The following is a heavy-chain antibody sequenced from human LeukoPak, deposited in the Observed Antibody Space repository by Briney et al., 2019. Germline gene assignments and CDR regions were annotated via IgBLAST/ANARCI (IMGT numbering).Heavy chain of an antibody. CDR3: ARDLPVAARPGYFDY. Sequence: PSQTLSLTCAVSGGSISSGGYSWSWIRQPPGKGLEWIGYIYHSGSTYYNPSLKSRVTISVDRSKNQFSLKLSSVTAADTAVYYCARDLPVAARPGYFDYWGQGTLVTVSS. V-gene: IGHV4-30-2*01. CDR2: IYHSGST. CDR1: GGSISSGGYS. D-gene: IGHD6-6*01. J-gene: IGHJ4*02.